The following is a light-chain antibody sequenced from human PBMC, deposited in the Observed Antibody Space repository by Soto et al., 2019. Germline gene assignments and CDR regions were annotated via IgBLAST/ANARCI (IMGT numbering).Light chain of an antibody. V-gene: IGKV1-5*01. Sequence: EIQITKSPSTLSASVGDGVTITCRASQSISNRLAWYQQRPGKAPKYLIYDASTLDSGVPSRFSGSGFGTDFTLTINSLQPEDFATYYCLLDYAYFWAFGQGTKVEIK. CDR3: LLDYAYFWA. CDR2: DAS. J-gene: IGKJ1*01. CDR1: QSISNR.